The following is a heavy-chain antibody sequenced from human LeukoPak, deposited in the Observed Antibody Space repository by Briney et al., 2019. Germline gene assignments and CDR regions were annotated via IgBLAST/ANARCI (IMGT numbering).Heavy chain of an antibody. D-gene: IGHD4-23*01. CDR1: GYTFTVYY. Sequence: ASVKVSCKASGYTFTVYYMHWVRQAPGQGLEWMGGIIPIFGTPNYAQKFQGRVTFSTDESTNTVYMELNSLRSEDTAVYYCARVDGGNSDWNFDLWGRGTLVTVSS. J-gene: IGHJ2*01. V-gene: IGHV1-69*05. CDR2: IIPIFGTP. CDR3: ARVDGGNSDWNFDL.